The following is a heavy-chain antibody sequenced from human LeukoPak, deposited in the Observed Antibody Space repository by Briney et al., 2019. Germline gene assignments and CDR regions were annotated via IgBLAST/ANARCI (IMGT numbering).Heavy chain of an antibody. CDR1: GYTFTGYY. CDR3: ARGLDYYDSSFQH. CDR2: INPNSGGT. D-gene: IGHD3-22*01. V-gene: IGHV1-2*02. J-gene: IGHJ1*01. Sequence: ASVKVSCKASGYTFTGYYMHWVRQAPGQGLEWMGWINPNSGGTNYAQKFQGRVTMTRDTSISTAYMELSRLRSDDTAVYYCARGLDYYDSSFQHWGQGTLVTVSS.